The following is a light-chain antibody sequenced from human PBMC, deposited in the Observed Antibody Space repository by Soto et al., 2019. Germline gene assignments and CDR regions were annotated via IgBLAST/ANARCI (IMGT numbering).Light chain of an antibody. CDR2: SNI. Sequence: QSVLPKPPSWSGDPGQRFTLSCTGSNSNIGAGYDVHWYQVIPGTGPKVVVSSNINLPSGVPARCSGSKSGLSASLSISGLQAEDEADYYCQSYDSTLSGRVFGGGTKLTVL. CDR3: QSYDSTLSGRV. CDR1: NSNIGAGYD. V-gene: IGLV1-40*01. J-gene: IGLJ2*01.